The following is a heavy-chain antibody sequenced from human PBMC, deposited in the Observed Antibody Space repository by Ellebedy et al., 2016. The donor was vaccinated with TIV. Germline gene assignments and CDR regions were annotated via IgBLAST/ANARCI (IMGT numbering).Heavy chain of an antibody. Sequence: GESLKISCAASGFTFSNYWMHWVRQAPGKGLEWISYISSSSTTIYYADSVKGRFTISRDNAKNSLYLQMDSLTDEDTAVYYCARYHYRTFDPWGQGTLVTVSS. V-gene: IGHV3-48*02. J-gene: IGHJ5*02. D-gene: IGHD4-11*01. CDR1: GFTFSNYW. CDR3: ARYHYRTFDP. CDR2: ISSSSTTI.